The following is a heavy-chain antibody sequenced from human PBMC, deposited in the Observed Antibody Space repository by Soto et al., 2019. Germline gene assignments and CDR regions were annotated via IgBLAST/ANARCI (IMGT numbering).Heavy chain of an antibody. CDR3: ARDSVGYCSGGRCFSGDWFDP. CDR2: INAYNGNT. V-gene: IGHV1-18*01. CDR1: GYTFTSYG. J-gene: IGHJ5*02. Sequence: ASVKVSCKASGYTFTSYGISWVRQAPGQGLEWMGWINAYNGNTNYSEKLQGRVTITTDTSTSTAYMDLSSLTSEDTAVYYCARDSVGYCSGGRCFSGDWFDPWGQGTLVTVS. D-gene: IGHD2-15*01.